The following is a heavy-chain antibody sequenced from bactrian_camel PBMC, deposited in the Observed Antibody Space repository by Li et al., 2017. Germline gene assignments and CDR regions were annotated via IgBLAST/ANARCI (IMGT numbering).Heavy chain of an antibody. J-gene: IGHJ6*01. D-gene: IGHD2*01. Sequence: VQLVESGGGSVQAGGSLSLSCTARGYTQRSGCLAWFRQVPGKEREVVAQIQDDGMKHYGGTAKGRFTISKDVAKDTLDLRMTSLKPEDSGMYYCAVDGPVAFCSDYPSDFGGWGKGTQVTVS. V-gene: IGHV3S67*01. CDR1: GYTQRSGC. CDR3: AVDGPVAFCSDYPSDFGG. CDR2: IQDDGMK.